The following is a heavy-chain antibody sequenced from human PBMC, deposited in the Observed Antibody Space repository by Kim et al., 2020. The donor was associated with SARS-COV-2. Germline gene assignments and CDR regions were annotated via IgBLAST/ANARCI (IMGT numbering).Heavy chain of an antibody. CDR2: IYYSGST. D-gene: IGHD3-10*01. CDR3: ARHKWKGGHGSGSHVDY. Sequence: SETLSLTCTVSGGSISSSSYYWGWIRQPPGKGLEWIGSIYYSGSTYYNPSLKSRVTISVDTSKNQFSLKLSSVTAADTAVYYCARHKWKGGHGSGSHVDYWGQGTLVTVSS. CDR1: GGSISSSSYY. V-gene: IGHV4-39*01. J-gene: IGHJ4*02.